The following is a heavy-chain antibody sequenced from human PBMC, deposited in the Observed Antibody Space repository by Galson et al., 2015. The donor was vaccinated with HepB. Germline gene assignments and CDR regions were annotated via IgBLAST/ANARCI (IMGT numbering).Heavy chain of an antibody. CDR2: IDWDNDK. CDR3: ARMGDYAYAFDM. D-gene: IGHD4-17*01. Sequence: PALVKPTQTLTLTCTFSGFSLTTRGMRVSWIRQPPGKALEWLARIDWDNDKFYSTSLKTRLTIFKDTSKNQVVLTMTNMDPVDTATYYCARMGDYAYAFDMWGQGTMVTVSS. J-gene: IGHJ3*02. CDR1: GFSLTTRGMR. V-gene: IGHV2-70*04.